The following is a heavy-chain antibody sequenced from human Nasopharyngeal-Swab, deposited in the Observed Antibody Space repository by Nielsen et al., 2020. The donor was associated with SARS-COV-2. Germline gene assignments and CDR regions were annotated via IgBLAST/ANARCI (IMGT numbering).Heavy chain of an antibody. CDR3: ARGRSSSSWNDY. J-gene: IGHJ4*02. V-gene: IGHV3-30*03. Sequence: GGSLRLSCAASGFTFSSYGMHWVRQAPGKGLEWVAVISYDGSNKYYADSVKGRFTISRDNSKNTLYLQMNSLRAEDTAVYYCARGRSSSSWNDYWGQGTLVTVSS. CDR2: ISYDGSNK. D-gene: IGHD6-13*01. CDR1: GFTFSSYG.